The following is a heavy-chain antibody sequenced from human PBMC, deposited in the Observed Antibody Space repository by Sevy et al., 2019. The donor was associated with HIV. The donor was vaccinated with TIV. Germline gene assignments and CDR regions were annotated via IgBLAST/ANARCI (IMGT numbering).Heavy chain of an antibody. D-gene: IGHD4-17*01. CDR1: GFTFTRHS. J-gene: IGHJ4*02. Sequence: GGSLRLSCAASGFTFTRHSMNWVRQAPGKGLEWVSYISSSSSYIYYANSVKGRFTISRDNAKNSAYLQMNSLSAEDTDVYYCARVPNYGDYGIDYWGQGTLVTVSS. CDR2: ISSSSSYI. CDR3: ARVPNYGDYGIDY. V-gene: IGHV3-21*01.